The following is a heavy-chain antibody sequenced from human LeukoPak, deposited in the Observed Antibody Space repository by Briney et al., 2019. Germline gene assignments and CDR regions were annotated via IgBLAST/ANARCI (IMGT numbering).Heavy chain of an antibody. CDR2: INPNSGGT. J-gene: IGHJ5*02. Sequence: GASVKVSCKASGYTFTGYYMHWVRQAPGQGLEWMGWINPNSGGTNYAQKFQGWVTMTRDTSIGTAYMELSRLRSDDTAVYYCARAGPLMVRGVIEVYNWFDPWGQGTLVTVSS. D-gene: IGHD3-10*01. CDR1: GYTFTGYY. V-gene: IGHV1-2*04. CDR3: ARAGPLMVRGVIEVYNWFDP.